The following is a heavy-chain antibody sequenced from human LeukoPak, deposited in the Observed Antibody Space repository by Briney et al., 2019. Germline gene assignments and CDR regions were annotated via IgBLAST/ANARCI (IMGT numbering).Heavy chain of an antibody. Sequence: GASVKVSCKASGYTFTSYGISWVRQAPGQGLEWMGWISAHNGNTNYAQKLQGRVTMTTDTSTSTAYMELRSLRSDDTAVYYCARDSREVYYYDSCGYYYPGDYWGQGTLVTVSS. CDR2: ISAHNGNT. J-gene: IGHJ4*02. CDR1: GYTFTSYG. CDR3: ARDSREVYYYDSCGYYYPGDY. D-gene: IGHD3-22*01. V-gene: IGHV1-18*01.